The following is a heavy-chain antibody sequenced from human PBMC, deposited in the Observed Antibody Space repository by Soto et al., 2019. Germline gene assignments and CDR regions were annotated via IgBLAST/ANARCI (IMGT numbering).Heavy chain of an antibody. CDR1: GGSISSYY. CDR2: IYYSGST. V-gene: IGHV4-59*08. Sequence: PSETLSLTCTVSGGSISSYYWSWIRQPPGKGLEWIGYIYYSGSTNYNPSLKSRVTISVDTSKNQFSLKLSSVTAADTAVYYCARHGYYYGPYYYMDVWGKGTTVTVSS. D-gene: IGHD3-10*01. CDR3: ARHGYYYGPYYYMDV. J-gene: IGHJ6*03.